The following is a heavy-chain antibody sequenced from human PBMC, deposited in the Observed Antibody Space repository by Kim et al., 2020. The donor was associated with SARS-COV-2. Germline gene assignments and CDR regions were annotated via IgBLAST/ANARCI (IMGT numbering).Heavy chain of an antibody. J-gene: IGHJ3*02. D-gene: IGHD7-27*01. Sequence: GGSLRLSCAASGFTFLSYALHWVRHAPGKGLEWVAVISYYGSNKYYADSVKGRFTISRDNSKNTLYLQMNSLRAEDTAVYYCARDPVPNLGSDAFDIWGQGTMVTVSS. CDR3: ARDPVPNLGSDAFDI. V-gene: IGHV3-30-3*01. CDR2: ISYYGSNK. CDR1: GFTFLSYA.